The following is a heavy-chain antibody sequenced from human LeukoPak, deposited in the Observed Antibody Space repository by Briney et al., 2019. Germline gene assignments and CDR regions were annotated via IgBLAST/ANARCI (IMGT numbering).Heavy chain of an antibody. J-gene: IGHJ4*02. CDR2: IRSKANSYAT. D-gene: IGHD1-26*01. Sequence: PGGSLRLSCAASGFTFSGSAMHWVRQASGKGLEWVGRIRSKANSYATGYAASVKGRFTISRDDSKNTAYLQMHSLKTEDTAVYYCTSLGVSGSYGYWGQGTLVTVST. CDR3: TSLGVSGSYGY. V-gene: IGHV3-73*01. CDR1: GFTFSGSA.